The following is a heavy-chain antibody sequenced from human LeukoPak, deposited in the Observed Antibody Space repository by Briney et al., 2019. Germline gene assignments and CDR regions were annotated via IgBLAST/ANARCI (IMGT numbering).Heavy chain of an antibody. CDR3: AREEQQLAGSLDY. CDR1: GFTVSSTY. Sequence: GGSLRLSCAASGFTVSSTYMSWVRQAPGKGLEWVSVIYSGGSTYYADSVKGRFTISRDNSKNTPYLQVNSLRAEDTAVYYCAREEQQLAGSLDYWGQGTLVTVSS. CDR2: IYSGGST. D-gene: IGHD6-13*01. J-gene: IGHJ4*02. V-gene: IGHV3-53*01.